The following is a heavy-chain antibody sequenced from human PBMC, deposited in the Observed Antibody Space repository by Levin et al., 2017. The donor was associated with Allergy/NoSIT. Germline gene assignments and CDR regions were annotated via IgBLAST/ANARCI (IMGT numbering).Heavy chain of an antibody. CDR3: ASDAKQVAMADFNWFDP. Sequence: GESLKISCAASGFTFSDYYMSWIRQAPGKGLEWVSYISSSSIYTNYADSVKGRSTIFSDNAKNSLYLQMNSLRADDTAGYYFASDAKQVAMADFNWFDPWGQGTLVTVSS. D-gene: IGHD6-19*01. CDR1: GFTFSDYY. CDR2: ISSSSIYT. V-gene: IGHV3-11*05. J-gene: IGHJ5*02.